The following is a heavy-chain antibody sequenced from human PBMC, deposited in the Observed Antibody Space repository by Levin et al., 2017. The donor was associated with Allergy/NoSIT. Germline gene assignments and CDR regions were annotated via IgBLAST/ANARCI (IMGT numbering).Heavy chain of an antibody. CDR3: APHCSSTSCLGD. Sequence: GGSLRLSCAASGFTFSSYGMHWVRQAPGKGLEWVAVIWYDGSNKYYADSVKGRFTISRDNSKNTLYLQMNSLRAEDTAVYYCAPHCSSTSCLGDWGQGTLVTVSS. CDR1: GFTFSSYG. CDR2: IWYDGSNK. V-gene: IGHV3-33*01. J-gene: IGHJ4*02. D-gene: IGHD2-2*01.